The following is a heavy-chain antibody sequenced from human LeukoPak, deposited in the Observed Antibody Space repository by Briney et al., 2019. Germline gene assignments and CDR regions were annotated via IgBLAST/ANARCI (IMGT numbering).Heavy chain of an antibody. CDR2: IYYSGST. CDR3: ARAEYSSSSCFDY. V-gene: IGHV4-39*01. J-gene: IGHJ4*02. CDR1: GGSISSSSYY. Sequence: SETLSLTCTVSGGSISSSSYYWGWIRQPPGKGLEWIGSIYYSGSTYYNPSLKSRVTISVDTSKNQFSLKLSSVTAADTAVYYCARAEYSSSSCFDYWGQGTLVTVSS. D-gene: IGHD6-6*01.